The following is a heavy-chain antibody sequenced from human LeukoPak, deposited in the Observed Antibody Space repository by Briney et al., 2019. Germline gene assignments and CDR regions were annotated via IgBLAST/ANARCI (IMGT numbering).Heavy chain of an antibody. D-gene: IGHD6-13*01. J-gene: IGHJ4*02. CDR2: IYSGGNT. CDR3: ARAGYTSSNFGY. CDR1: GFTVSNNY. V-gene: IGHV3-66*02. Sequence: GGSLRLSCAASGFTVSNNYMSCVRQAPRKGLEWVSIIYSGGNTYYADPLKCRFTISRDNSKNTLYLQMNSLRTDDTGVYFCARAGYTSSNFGYWGQGTLVTVSS.